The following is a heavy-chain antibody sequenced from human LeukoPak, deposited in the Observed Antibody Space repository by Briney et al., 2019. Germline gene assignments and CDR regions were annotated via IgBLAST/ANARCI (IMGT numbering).Heavy chain of an antibody. CDR3: ARPSIWNYSYYYMDV. J-gene: IGHJ6*03. D-gene: IGHD6-13*01. CDR2: INPNSGGT. Sequence: ASVKVSCKASGYTFTGDYMHWVRQAPGQGLEWMGWINPNSGGTNYAQKFQGRVTMTRDTSISTVYMELSRLRSDDTAVYYCARPSIWNYSYYYMDVWGKGTTVTVSS. V-gene: IGHV1-2*02. CDR1: GYTFTGDY.